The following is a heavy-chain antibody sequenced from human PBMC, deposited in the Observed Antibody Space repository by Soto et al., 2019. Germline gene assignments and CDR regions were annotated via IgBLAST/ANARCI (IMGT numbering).Heavy chain of an antibody. CDR3: ARDMCGGCFSFDY. CDR1: GGSFSAYL. Sequence: LSLTCAVYGGSFSAYLWTWIRQPPGKGLEWIGEINHSGVTNYNPSLKSRVTISVDTSKNQFSLKLSSVTAADTAVYYCARDMCGGCFSFDYWGQGTLVTVSS. D-gene: IGHD2-21*02. J-gene: IGHJ4*02. V-gene: IGHV4-34*01. CDR2: INHSGVT.